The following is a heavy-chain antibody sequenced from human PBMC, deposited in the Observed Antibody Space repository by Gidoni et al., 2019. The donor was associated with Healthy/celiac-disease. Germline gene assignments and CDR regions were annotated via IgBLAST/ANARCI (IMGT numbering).Heavy chain of an antibody. CDR2: ISSSSSYI. J-gene: IGHJ6*02. V-gene: IGHV3-21*01. CDR3: AREGRIAVAGTDYYGMDV. CDR1: GFTFSSYS. Sequence: EVQLVESGGGLVKPGGSLRLSCAASGFTFSSYSMNWVRQAPGKGLEWVSSISSSSSYIYYADSVKGRFTISRDNAKNSLYLQMNSLRAEDTAVYYCAREGRIAVAGTDYYGMDVWGQGTTVTVSS. D-gene: IGHD6-19*01.